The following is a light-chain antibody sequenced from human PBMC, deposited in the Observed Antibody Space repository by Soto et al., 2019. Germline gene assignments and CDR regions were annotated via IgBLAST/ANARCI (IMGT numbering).Light chain of an antibody. CDR1: QSVSSSY. CDR3: QQYGSSPRMYT. V-gene: IGKV3D-20*01. J-gene: IGKJ2*01. Sequence: EIVLTQSPATLSWSPGERATLSCGASQSVSSSYVAWYQQKPGLAPRLLIHDASSRATGIRDRFSGSGSGTDFTLTISRLEPEDFAVYYCQQYGSSPRMYTFGQGTKLAIK. CDR2: DAS.